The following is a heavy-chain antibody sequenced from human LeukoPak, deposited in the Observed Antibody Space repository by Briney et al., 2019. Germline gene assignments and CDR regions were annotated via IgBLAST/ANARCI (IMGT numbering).Heavy chain of an antibody. CDR1: GFTFSTYT. CDR2: ISSSTTYI. CDR3: ARSIIYYYYYMDV. Sequence: GGSLRLSCAASGFTFSTYTMNWVRQAPGKGLEWVSSISSSTTYIYYADSVKGRFTISRDNAKNSLYLQMNSLRAEDTAVYYCARSIIYYYYYMDVWGKGTTVTVSS. V-gene: IGHV3-21*01. J-gene: IGHJ6*03. D-gene: IGHD2/OR15-2a*01.